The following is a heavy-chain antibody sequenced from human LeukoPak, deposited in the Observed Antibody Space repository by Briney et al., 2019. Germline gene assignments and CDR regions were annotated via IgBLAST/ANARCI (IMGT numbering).Heavy chain of an antibody. Sequence: PSETLSLTCTVSGGSISSYYWSWIRQPPGKGLEWIGYIYYSGSTNYNPSLKSRVTISVDTSKNQFSLKLSSVTAADTAVYYCARDNSLWFDPWGQGTLVTVSS. J-gene: IGHJ5*02. CDR1: GGSISSYY. V-gene: IGHV4-59*01. CDR3: ARDNSLWFDP. CDR2: IYYSGST. D-gene: IGHD2-21*01.